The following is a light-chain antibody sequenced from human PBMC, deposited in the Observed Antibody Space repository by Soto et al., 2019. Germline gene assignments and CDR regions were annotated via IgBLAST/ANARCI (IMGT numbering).Light chain of an antibody. V-gene: IGKV3-20*01. Sequence: NVLTPSPGTLSLSPGGGGTLSCRASQSIGGNLAWFQQKPGQAPRLLIYDASNRATGIPARFSGSGSGTDFTLTINSLEPEDFAVYYCQQYGSSGTFGQGTKVDI. CDR2: DAS. J-gene: IGKJ1*01. CDR1: QSIGGN. CDR3: QQYGSSGT.